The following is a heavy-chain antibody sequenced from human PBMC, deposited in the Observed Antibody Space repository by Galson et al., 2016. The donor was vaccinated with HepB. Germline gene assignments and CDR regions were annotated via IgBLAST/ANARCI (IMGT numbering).Heavy chain of an antibody. J-gene: IGHJ3*01. D-gene: IGHD6-19*01. Sequence: SLRLSCAASGFRFGTYAMHWVRQAPGKGLEWVAGISNDGNNKYYIDSVKGRFTISRDNSKNTLDLHMDSLRVEDTAVYYCAREFRASSGWYGEAFGLWGQGTMVTVSS. CDR1: GFRFGTYA. CDR3: AREFRASSGWYGEAFGL. CDR2: ISNDGNNK. V-gene: IGHV3-30*04.